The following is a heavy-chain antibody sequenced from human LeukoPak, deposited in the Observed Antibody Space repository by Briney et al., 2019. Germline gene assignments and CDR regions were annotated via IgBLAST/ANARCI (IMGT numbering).Heavy chain of an antibody. Sequence: ASVKVSCKASGYTFTSYYMHWVRQAPGQGLEWMGIINPSGGSTSYAQKFQGRVTMTRDTSTSTVYMELSSLRSEDTAVYYCAREGDVDTATWHWFDPWGQGTLVAVSS. V-gene: IGHV1-46*01. J-gene: IGHJ5*02. CDR2: INPSGGST. D-gene: IGHD5-18*01. CDR1: GYTFTSYY. CDR3: AREGDVDTATWHWFDP.